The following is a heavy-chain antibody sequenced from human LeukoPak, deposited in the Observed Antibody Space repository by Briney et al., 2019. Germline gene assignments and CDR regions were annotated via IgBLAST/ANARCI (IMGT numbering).Heavy chain of an antibody. CDR1: GDSISSGGYY. D-gene: IGHD5-24*01. CDR2: IYYSGST. Sequence: SETLSLTCTVSGDSISSGGYYWSWIRQHPGKGLGWIGYIYYSGSTYYNPSLKSRVTISADTSKKQFSLKLSSVTAADTAVYYCARGRTQLPFDYWGQGTLVTVSS. CDR3: ARGRTQLPFDY. J-gene: IGHJ4*02. V-gene: IGHV4-31*03.